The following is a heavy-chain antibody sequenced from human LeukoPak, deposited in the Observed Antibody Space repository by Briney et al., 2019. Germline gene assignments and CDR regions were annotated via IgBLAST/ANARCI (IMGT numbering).Heavy chain of an antibody. CDR3: AKDRGYCSGGSCYFDTPLTFGY. CDR2: ISGSGGST. D-gene: IGHD2-15*01. V-gene: IGHV3-23*01. CDR1: GFTFSSYA. J-gene: IGHJ4*02. Sequence: GGSLRLSCAASGFTFSSYAMSWVRQAPGKGLEWVSAISGSGGSTYYADSVKGRFTISRDNSKNTLYLQMNSLRAEDTAVYYCAKDRGYCSGGSCYFDTPLTFGYWGQGTLVTVSS.